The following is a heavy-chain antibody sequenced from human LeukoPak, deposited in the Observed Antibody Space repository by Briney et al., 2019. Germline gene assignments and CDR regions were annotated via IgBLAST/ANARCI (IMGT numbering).Heavy chain of an antibody. V-gene: IGHV4-59*02. Sequence: SKTLSLTCTVSGASVSSYYWRWIRQPPGKGLEWIGYIYYSGNTNYNPSLDSRATLSVDTSKNQFSLRLTSVTAADTAVYYCARVRVGGTFYYFDYWGQGTLVTVSS. CDR3: ARVRVGGTFYYFDY. J-gene: IGHJ4*02. D-gene: IGHD2/OR15-2a*01. CDR1: GASVSSYY. CDR2: IYYSGNT.